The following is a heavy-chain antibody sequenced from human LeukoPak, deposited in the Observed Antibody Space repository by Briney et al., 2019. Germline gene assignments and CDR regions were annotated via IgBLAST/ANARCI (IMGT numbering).Heavy chain of an antibody. J-gene: IGHJ5*02. V-gene: IGHV1-2*02. CDR2: INPNSGGT. CDR1: GYTFTGYY. CDR3: ARGWPNSGYDWYWFDP. D-gene: IGHD5-12*01. Sequence: ASVKVSCKASGYTFTGYYMHWVRQAPGQVLEWMGWINPNSGGTNYAQKFQGRVTMTRDTSISTAYMELSRLRSDDTAVYYCARGWPNSGYDWYWFDPWGQGTLVTVSS.